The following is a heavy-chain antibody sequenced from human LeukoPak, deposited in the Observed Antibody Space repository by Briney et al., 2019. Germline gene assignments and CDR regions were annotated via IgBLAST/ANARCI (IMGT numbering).Heavy chain of an antibody. Sequence: PGGSLRPSCTASGFTFRNYWMTWVRQAPGKGLEWLANIKQDGTEKSYVDSVKGRFTISRDNAKNSLYLQMNSLRAEDTAVYYCAREGMGDGSGSYYDDYWGQGTLVTVSS. V-gene: IGHV3-7*01. CDR1: GFTFRNYW. CDR2: IKQDGTEK. J-gene: IGHJ4*02. CDR3: AREGMGDGSGSYYDDY. D-gene: IGHD3-10*01.